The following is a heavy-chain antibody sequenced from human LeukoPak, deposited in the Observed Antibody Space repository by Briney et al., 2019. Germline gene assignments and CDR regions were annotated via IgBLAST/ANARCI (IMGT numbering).Heavy chain of an antibody. Sequence: GGSLRLSCAASGFTFSSYGMHWVRQAPGKGLEWVAVISYDGSNKYYADSVKGRFTISRDNSKNTLYLQMNSLRAEDTAVYYCARLKTLEIPLFDYWGQGTLVTVSS. CDR2: ISYDGSNK. J-gene: IGHJ4*02. V-gene: IGHV3-30*03. CDR1: GFTFSSYG. CDR3: ARLKTLEIPLFDY. D-gene: IGHD5-24*01.